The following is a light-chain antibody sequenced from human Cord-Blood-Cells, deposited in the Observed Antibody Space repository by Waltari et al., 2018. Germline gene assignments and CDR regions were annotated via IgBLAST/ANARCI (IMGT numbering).Light chain of an antibody. J-gene: IGLJ1*01. V-gene: IGLV2-8*01. Sequence: QSALTQPPSASGSPGQSVTISCPGTSSDVGGYNYVSWYQQHPGKAPNLIIYEVSKRPSGVPDRFSGSKSGNTASLTVSGLQAEDEADYYCSSYAGSNNYVFGTGTKVTVL. CDR2: EVS. CDR1: SSDVGGYNY. CDR3: SSYAGSNNYV.